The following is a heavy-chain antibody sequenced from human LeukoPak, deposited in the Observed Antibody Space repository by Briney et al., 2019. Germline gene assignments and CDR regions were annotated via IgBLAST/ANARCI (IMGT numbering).Heavy chain of an antibody. CDR2: INGNGGGS. CDR1: GFTFSDHA. CDR3: AKDRGDGYNYFDY. J-gene: IGHJ4*02. V-gene: IGHV3-23*01. Sequence: PGGSLRLSCAASGFTFSDHAMSWVRQAPAKGLEWVSSINGNGGGSYYIDSVKGRFTVSRDNSENTLYLQMNSLGAEDTAVYYCAKDRGDGYNYFDYWGQGTLVTVSS. D-gene: IGHD5-24*01.